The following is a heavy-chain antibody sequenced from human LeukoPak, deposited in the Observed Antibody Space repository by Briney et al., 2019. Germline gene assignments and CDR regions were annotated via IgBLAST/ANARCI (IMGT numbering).Heavy chain of an antibody. D-gene: IGHD6-6*01. CDR1: GFTFSSYA. Sequence: GGSLRLSCVASGFTFSSYAMSWVRQAPGKGLEWVSAISGSGGSTYYADSVKGRFTISRDNSKNTLYLQMNSLRAEDTAVYYCAKTRRYSSSSCFDYWGQGTLVTVSS. CDR3: AKTRRYSSSSCFDY. J-gene: IGHJ4*02. V-gene: IGHV3-23*01. CDR2: ISGSGGST.